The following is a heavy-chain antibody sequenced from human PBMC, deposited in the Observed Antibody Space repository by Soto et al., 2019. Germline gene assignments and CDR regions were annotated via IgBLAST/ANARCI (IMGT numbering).Heavy chain of an antibody. CDR1: GYTFTSYG. J-gene: IGHJ3*02. V-gene: IGHV1-18*01. Sequence: GASVKVSCKASGYTFTSYGISWVRQAPGQGLEWMGWISAYNGNTNYAQKLQGRVTMTTDTSTSTAYMELSSLRSEDTAVYYCASQMEDYDILTRPNLFDIWGQGTMVTVSS. D-gene: IGHD3-9*01. CDR3: ASQMEDYDILTRPNLFDI. CDR2: ISAYNGNT.